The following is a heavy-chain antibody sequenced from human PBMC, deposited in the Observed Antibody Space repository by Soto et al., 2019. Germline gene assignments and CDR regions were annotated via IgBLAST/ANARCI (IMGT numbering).Heavy chain of an antibody. CDR2: INHSGST. CDR3: AREYGGNSGTFDY. Sequence: SETRSLTCAVYGGSFSGYYWSWIRQPPGKGLEWIGEINHSGSTNYNPSLKSRVTISVDTSKNQFSLKLSSVTAADTAVYYCAREYGGNSGTFDYWGQGILVTVSS. V-gene: IGHV4-34*01. D-gene: IGHD2-21*02. J-gene: IGHJ4*02. CDR1: GGSFSGYY.